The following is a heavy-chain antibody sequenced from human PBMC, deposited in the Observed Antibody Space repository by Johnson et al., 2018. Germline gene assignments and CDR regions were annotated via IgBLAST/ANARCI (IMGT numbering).Heavy chain of an antibody. J-gene: IGHJ6*03. V-gene: IGHV4-59*01. CDR3: AKAVGSGYDDMDV. CDR2: ISYSGNT. Sequence: QVQLQESGPGLVKPSESLSLTCTVSGGSLTDDYWIWIRQPPGKGLEWIGYISYSGNTKYNPSLDSLVTLSVDTSKTQFPLRLSSVTAADTAIYYCAKAVGSGYDDMDVWGKGTTVTVSS. D-gene: IGHD1-26*01. CDR1: GGSLTDDY.